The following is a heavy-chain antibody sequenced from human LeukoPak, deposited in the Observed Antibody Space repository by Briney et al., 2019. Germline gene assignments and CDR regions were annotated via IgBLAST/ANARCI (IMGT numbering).Heavy chain of an antibody. CDR2: IGWNSGTI. D-gene: IGHD6-19*01. V-gene: IGHV3-9*01. Sequence: LTGRSLRLSCAASGFTFDNYAMNWVRQVPGKGLEWISLIGWNSGTIGYADSVKGRFTISRDNANNFLYLQMNSLRAEDTALYYCARAYKDRSLAGKKEFFQHWGQGTLVTVSS. J-gene: IGHJ1*01. CDR3: ARAYKDRSLAGKKEFFQH. CDR1: GFTFDNYA.